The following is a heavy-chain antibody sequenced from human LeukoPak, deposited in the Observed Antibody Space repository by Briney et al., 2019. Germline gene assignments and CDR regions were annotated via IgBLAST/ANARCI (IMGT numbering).Heavy chain of an antibody. J-gene: IGHJ4*02. CDR3: ARGRTSGGYPHFDS. CDR1: GGSIDSYY. Sequence: PSETLSLTCIVSGGSIDSYYWTWLRQPPGKGLEWIAYICYSASTNYNPSLKSRATITVDTSKNQFSLNLRSVTAADMAVYYCARGRTSGGYPHFDSWGQGIQVTVSS. D-gene: IGHD6-19*01. CDR2: ICYSAST. V-gene: IGHV4-59*01.